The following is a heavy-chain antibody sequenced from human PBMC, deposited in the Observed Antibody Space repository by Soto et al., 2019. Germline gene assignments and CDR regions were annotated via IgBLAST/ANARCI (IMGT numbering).Heavy chain of an antibody. V-gene: IGHV1-58*01. CDR1: GFTFTSSA. CDR3: AAAPQWGVTPDY. CDR2: IVVGSGNT. D-gene: IGHD3-10*01. Sequence: SVKVSCKASGFTFTSSAVQWVRQARGQRLEWIGWIVVGSGNTNYAQKFQERVTITRDMSTSTAYMELSSLRSEDTAVYYCAAAPQWGVTPDYWGQGTLVTVSS. J-gene: IGHJ4*02.